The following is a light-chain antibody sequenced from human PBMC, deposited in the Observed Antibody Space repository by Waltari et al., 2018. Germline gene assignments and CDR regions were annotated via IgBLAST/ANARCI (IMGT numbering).Light chain of an antibody. J-gene: IGLJ3*02. Sequence: SALTQPPSASGSPGQSVTISCTGTSSDVGGYNYVSWYQQHPGTAPKLMLYEVTKPPSGVPDRVSGSKAGNTASLTVSGLQTEDEADYYCSSYAGGSWVFGGGTKLTVL. CDR1: SSDVGGYNY. V-gene: IGLV2-8*01. CDR2: EVT. CDR3: SSYAGGSWV.